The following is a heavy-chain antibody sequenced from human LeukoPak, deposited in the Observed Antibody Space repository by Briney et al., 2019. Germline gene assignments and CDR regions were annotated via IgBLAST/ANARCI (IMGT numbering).Heavy chain of an antibody. CDR1: GFTFGNAW. CDR2: IKSKTDGGTT. Sequence: GGSLRLSCAASGFTFGNAWMSWVRQAPGKGLEWVGRIKSKTDGGTTDYAAPVKGRFTISRDDSKNTLCLQMNSLKTEDTAVYYCTTDSLVGATLLDHYWGQGTLVTVSS. J-gene: IGHJ4*02. CDR3: TTDSLVGATLLDHY. V-gene: IGHV3-15*01. D-gene: IGHD1-26*01.